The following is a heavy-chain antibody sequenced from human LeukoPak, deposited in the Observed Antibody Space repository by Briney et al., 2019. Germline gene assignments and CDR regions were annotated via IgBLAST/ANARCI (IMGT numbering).Heavy chain of an antibody. CDR2: IYPGDSDS. CDR1: GYTFNTYW. V-gene: IGHV5-51*01. J-gene: IGHJ6*03. Sequence: GESLKISCQCPGYTFNTYWIGWVRQMPGKGLEWMGVIYPGDSDSRYSPSFQGQVTISVDKSIGTTYLEWNSLKASDTAMYYCAGVISMIGPKAYYHMDVWGKGTTVTVAS. CDR3: AGVISMIGPKAYYHMDV. D-gene: IGHD3-22*01.